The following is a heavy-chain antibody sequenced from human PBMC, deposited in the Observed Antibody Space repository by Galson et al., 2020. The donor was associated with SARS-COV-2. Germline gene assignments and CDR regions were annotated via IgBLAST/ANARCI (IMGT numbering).Heavy chain of an antibody. J-gene: IGHJ6*02. CDR3: ARIPIWFGELLGDYYYGMDV. CDR2: IDWDDDK. D-gene: IGHD3-10*01. Sequence: SGPTLVKPTQTLTLTCTFSGFSLSTSGMCVSWIRQPPGKALEWLALIDWDDDKYYSTSLKTRLTISKDTSKNQVVLTMTNMDPVDTATYYCARIPIWFGELLGDYYYGMDVWGQGTTVTVSS. CDR1: GFSLSTSGMC. V-gene: IGHV2-70*01.